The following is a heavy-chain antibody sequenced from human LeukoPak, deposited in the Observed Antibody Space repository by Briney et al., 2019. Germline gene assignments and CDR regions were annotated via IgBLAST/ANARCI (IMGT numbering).Heavy chain of an antibody. D-gene: IGHD3-10*01. CDR3: ARGTGGSGSSGIDY. J-gene: IGHJ4*02. CDR1: GGSFSGYY. V-gene: IGHV4-34*01. CDR2: INHSGST. Sequence: SETLSLTCAVYGGSFSGYYWSWIRQPPGKGLEWVGEINHSGSTNYNPSLKSRVTISVDTSKNQFSLKLSSVTAADTAVYYCARGTGGSGSSGIDYWGQGTLVTVSS.